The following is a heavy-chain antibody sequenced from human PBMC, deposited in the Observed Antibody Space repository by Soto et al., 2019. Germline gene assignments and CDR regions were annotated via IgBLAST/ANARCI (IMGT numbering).Heavy chain of an antibody. Sequence: RGASVKVSCKASGGTFSSYAISWVRQAPGQGLEWMGGIIPIFGTANYAQKFQGRVTITADESTSTAYMELSSLRSEDTAVDYCARGPENGEYSIRGQRTLDTGSS. D-gene: IGHD4-17*01. CDR3: ARGPENGEYSI. CDR1: GGTFSSYA. V-gene: IGHV1-69*13. CDR2: IIPIFGTA. J-gene: IGHJ4*02.